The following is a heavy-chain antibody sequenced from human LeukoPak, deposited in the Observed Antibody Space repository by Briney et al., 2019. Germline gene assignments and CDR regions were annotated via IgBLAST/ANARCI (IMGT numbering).Heavy chain of an antibody. J-gene: IGHJ4*02. V-gene: IGHV3-7*01. CDR2: IRNDGLTQ. D-gene: IGHD4-17*01. Sequence: GGSLRLSCAASGFTFSSRWMGWVRQAPGKGLEWVANIRNDGLTQYYLDSVKGRFTISRDNAKDSLSLQMNSLRAEDTAVYFCARHGDYCFDLWGQGTLVTVSS. CDR3: ARHGDYCFDL. CDR1: GFTFSSRW.